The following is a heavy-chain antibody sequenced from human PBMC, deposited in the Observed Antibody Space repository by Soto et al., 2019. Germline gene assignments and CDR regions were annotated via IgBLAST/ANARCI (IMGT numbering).Heavy chain of an antibody. CDR3: ARVAGNYASDSYYKPIDY. J-gene: IGHJ4*02. Sequence: GGSLRLSCAASGFTVSSNYMTWVRQAPGKGLEWVSAIYSGGSTYYADSVKGRFTISRDNSKNTLYLQMNSLRAEDTAVYYCARVAGNYASDSYYKPIDYWGQGTLVTVSS. CDR1: GFTVSSNY. D-gene: IGHD3-10*01. V-gene: IGHV3-53*01. CDR2: IYSGGST.